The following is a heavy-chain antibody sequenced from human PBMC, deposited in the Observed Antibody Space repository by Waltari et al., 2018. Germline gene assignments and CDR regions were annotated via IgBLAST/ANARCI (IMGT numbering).Heavy chain of an antibody. Sequence: QVQLQESGPGRVKPSETLSLTCSVSGGPISSNYWHWIRQPAGKGLEWIGRIYTSGNTNYNPSLKRRVAMSVDTSKNQFSLQLTSVTAADTAVYYCAREDMVVSSFDHWGQGTLVTVSS. V-gene: IGHV4-4*07. J-gene: IGHJ4*02. CDR2: IYTSGNT. CDR3: AREDMVVSSFDH. D-gene: IGHD2-15*01. CDR1: GGPISSNY.